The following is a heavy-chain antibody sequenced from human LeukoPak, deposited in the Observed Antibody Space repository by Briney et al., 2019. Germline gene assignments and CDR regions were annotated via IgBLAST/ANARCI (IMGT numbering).Heavy chain of an antibody. D-gene: IGHD3-16*01. V-gene: IGHV3-23*01. J-gene: IGHJ2*01. CDR2: ISHSGGST. CDR3: AQGGAFDL. CDR1: GFTFSTYS. Sequence: GGSLRLSCAASGFTFSTYSMSWVRQAPGKGLEWVSAISHSGGSTYYADSVKGRFTISRDNSKNTLYLQMNSLRDEDTAVYYCAQGGAFDLWGRGTLVTVSS.